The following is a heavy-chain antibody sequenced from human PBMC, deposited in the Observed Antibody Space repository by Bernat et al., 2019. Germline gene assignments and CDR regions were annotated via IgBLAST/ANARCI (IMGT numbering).Heavy chain of an antibody. CDR2: ISYDGSNK. D-gene: IGHD1-7*01. J-gene: IGHJ4*02. CDR3: ASRTWELPIY. CDR1: GFTFSSYA. Sequence: QVQLVESGGGVVQPGRSLRLSCAASGFTFSSYAMHWVRQAPGRGLEWVAFISYDGSNKYYADPVKGRFTISRDNSKNTLYLQMNTLRPEDTAVYYCASRTWELPIYWGQGTLVTVSS. V-gene: IGHV3-30*04.